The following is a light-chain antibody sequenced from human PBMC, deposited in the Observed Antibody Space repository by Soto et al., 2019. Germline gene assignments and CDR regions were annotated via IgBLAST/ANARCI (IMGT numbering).Light chain of an antibody. V-gene: IGKV1-5*01. J-gene: IGKJ1*01. CDR2: DAS. CDR1: QSISSW. CDR3: QQTYSSPWT. Sequence: DIQMTQSPSTLSASVGDRVTISCRASQSISSWLAWYQQKPGKAPKLLIYDASSLESGVPSRFSGSGSGTEFTLTISSLQPDDFATYYCQQTYSSPWTFGQGTKV.